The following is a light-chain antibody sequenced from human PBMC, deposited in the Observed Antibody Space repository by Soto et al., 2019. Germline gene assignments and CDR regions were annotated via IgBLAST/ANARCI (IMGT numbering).Light chain of an antibody. CDR2: RSD. J-gene: IGLJ3*02. CDR3: ATWDDNLVAWV. V-gene: IGLV1-47*01. CDR1: ISNIGNNY. Sequence: QSVLTQPPSASGTPGQRVTISCSGGISNIGNNYVYWYQQLPGTAPKLLIYRSDQRSSGVPARFSGAKYGTSASLAISGLRSDDEDDYYCATWDDNLVAWVFGGGTKLTVL.